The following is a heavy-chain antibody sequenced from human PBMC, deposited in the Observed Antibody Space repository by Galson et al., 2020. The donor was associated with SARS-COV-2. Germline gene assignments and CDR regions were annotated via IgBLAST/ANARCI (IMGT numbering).Heavy chain of an antibody. CDR2: IYYSGST. Sequence: SETLSLTCTVSGGSISSYYWSWIRQPPGKGLEWIGYIYYSGSTNYNPSLKSRVTISVDTSKNQFSLKLSSVTAADTAVYYCARTHELYYYDSSGSLGPHWVDPWGQGTLGTVSS. CDR1: GGSISSYY. CDR3: ARTHELYYYDSSGSLGPHWVDP. V-gene: IGHV4-59*01. D-gene: IGHD3-22*01. J-gene: IGHJ5*02.